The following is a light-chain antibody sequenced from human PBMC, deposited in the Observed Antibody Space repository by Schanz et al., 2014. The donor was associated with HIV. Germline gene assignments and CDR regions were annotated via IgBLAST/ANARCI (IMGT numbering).Light chain of an antibody. CDR3: STYTTSKTWV. V-gene: IGLV2-14*03. J-gene: IGLJ3*02. CDR1: SMAFSSSNF. CDR2: DVT. Sequence: QFALTQPTSVSGSPGQSITISCTGASMAFSSSNFVSWYQQHPGEAPRLIIYDVTSRPSGVSARFSGSKTGETASLTISGLQSEDEAEYYCSTYTTSKTWVFGGGTKLTVL.